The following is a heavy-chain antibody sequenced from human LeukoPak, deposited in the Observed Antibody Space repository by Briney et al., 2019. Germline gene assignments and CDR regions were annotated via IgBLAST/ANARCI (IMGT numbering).Heavy chain of an antibody. D-gene: IGHD4-17*01. CDR1: GFTFSSYN. CDR2: ISSSSSYI. V-gene: IGHV3-21*01. Sequence: GGSLRLSCAASGFTFSSYNMNWVRQAPGKGLEWVSSISSSSSYIYYADSVKGRITISRDNAKNSLYLQMNSLRAEDTAVYYCARDKNSEITTVDYWGQGTLVTVSS. J-gene: IGHJ4*02. CDR3: ARDKNSEITTVDY.